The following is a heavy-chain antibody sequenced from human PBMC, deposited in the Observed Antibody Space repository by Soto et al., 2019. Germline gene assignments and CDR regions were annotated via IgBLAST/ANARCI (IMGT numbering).Heavy chain of an antibody. D-gene: IGHD6-25*01. CDR2: INPNTGNT. J-gene: IGHJ4*02. Sequence: QVQLLQSGAEVKKPGASVKVSCQASEDTFSDYFFHWVRQAPGQGLEWLGWINPNTGNTNYIEKFQGRVTMTRDTSMRSVYTELTSLTSDDTAMFYCTRSKYKSGLFQLQFDSWGQGALVTVAS. CDR1: EDTFSDYF. CDR3: TRSKYKSGLFQLQFDS. V-gene: IGHV1-2*02.